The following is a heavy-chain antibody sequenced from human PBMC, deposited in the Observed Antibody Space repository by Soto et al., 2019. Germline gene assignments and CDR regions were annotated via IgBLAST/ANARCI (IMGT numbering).Heavy chain of an antibody. CDR2: VYYSGTT. Sequence: PSETRSLTGTVSGGSDNSGSYYWTWILRSRGGGLECIGYVYYSGTTKYNPPLKSRATISVDTTNTQFSLRLGPMTPADTAVYYCARDYWANEKRFESWGQGTLVTVSS. CDR1: GGSDNSGSYY. J-gene: IGHJ4*02. CDR3: ARDYWANEKRFES. D-gene: IGHD2-8*02. V-gene: IGHV4-61*01.